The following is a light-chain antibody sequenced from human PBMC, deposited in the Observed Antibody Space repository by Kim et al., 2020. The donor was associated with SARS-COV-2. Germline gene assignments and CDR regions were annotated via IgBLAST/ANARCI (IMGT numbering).Light chain of an antibody. CDR3: HSRDSSNNHL. Sequence: SSELTQDPAVSVALGQTVRIKCQGDSLRRYYASWYQQKPGQAPVLVIYGKNNRPSGIPDRVSGSSSGNTASLTITGAQAEDEADYYCHSRDSSNNHLFGG. CDR2: GKN. V-gene: IGLV3-19*01. CDR1: SLRRYY. J-gene: IGLJ3*02.